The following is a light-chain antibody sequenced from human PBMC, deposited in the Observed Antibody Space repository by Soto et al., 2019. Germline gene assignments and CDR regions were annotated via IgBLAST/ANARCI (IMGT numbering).Light chain of an antibody. V-gene: IGKV3-20*01. Sequence: ENVLTQSPATLSLSPGERATLSCRASQTVGSSFLAWYQQKRGQAPRRLIYGASNRATGIPDRFSGSGSGADFTLTINRLEPEDFAVYYCQQFETFGGGTKVEIK. J-gene: IGKJ4*01. CDR2: GAS. CDR3: QQFET. CDR1: QTVGSSF.